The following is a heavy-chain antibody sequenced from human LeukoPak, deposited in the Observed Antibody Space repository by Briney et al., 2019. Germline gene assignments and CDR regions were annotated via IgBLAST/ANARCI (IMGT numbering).Heavy chain of an antibody. CDR3: ARGGEDFGGRLDY. D-gene: IGHD4-23*01. CDR2: IYYSGST. Sequence: SETLSLTCTVSGGSISSSSYYWGWIRQPPGKGLEWIGSIYYSGSTNYNPSLKSRVAMSVDTSTKQFSLKLTSVTAADTAVYYCARGGEDFGGRLDYWGQGTLVTVSS. J-gene: IGHJ4*02. CDR1: GGSISSSSYY. V-gene: IGHV4-39*07.